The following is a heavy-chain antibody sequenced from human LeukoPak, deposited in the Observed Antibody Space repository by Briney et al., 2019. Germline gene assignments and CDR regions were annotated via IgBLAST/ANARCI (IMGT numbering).Heavy chain of an antibody. CDR1: GFTVSTNY. J-gene: IGHJ4*02. Sequence: PGGSLRLSCAASGFTVSTNYMSWVRQAPGKGLEWVSVIYRGGSTYYADSVKGRFTISRDNSKNTVYLQMKSLRAEDTAVYYCAREDALDYWGQGTLVTVSS. CDR2: IYRGGST. D-gene: IGHD3-16*01. CDR3: AREDALDY. V-gene: IGHV3-53*01.